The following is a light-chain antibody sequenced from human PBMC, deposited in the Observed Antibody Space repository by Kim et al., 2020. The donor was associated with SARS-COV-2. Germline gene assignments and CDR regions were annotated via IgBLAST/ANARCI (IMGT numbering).Light chain of an antibody. Sequence: RATINCKSSQSIFYSLNNKNDLAWYQQKPGQPPKLLIYWASTRESGVPDRFSGSGSGTDFTLTITSLQAEDVAVYYCQQYYSRPRTFGQGTKLE. CDR3: QQYYSRPRT. V-gene: IGKV4-1*01. J-gene: IGKJ2*01. CDR2: WAS. CDR1: QSIFYSLNNKND.